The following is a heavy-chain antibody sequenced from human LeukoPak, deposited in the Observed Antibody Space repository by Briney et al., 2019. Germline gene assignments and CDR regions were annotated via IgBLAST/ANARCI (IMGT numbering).Heavy chain of an antibody. CDR1: GGSFSGYY. CDR3: ARAKLTMVRGVHVDY. J-gene: IGHJ4*02. CDR2: INHSGST. Sequence: PSETLSLTCAVYGGSFSGYYWSWIRQPPGKGLEWFGEINHSGSTNYNPSLKSRVTISVDTSKNQFSLKLSSVTAADTAVYYCARAKLTMVRGVHVDYWGQGTLVTVSS. D-gene: IGHD3-10*01. V-gene: IGHV4-34*01.